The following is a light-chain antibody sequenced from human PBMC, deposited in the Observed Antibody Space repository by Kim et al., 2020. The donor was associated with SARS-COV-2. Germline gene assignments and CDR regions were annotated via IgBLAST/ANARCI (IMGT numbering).Light chain of an antibody. Sequence: SPGERATPSCRASQSVRSNYLAWYQQKPGQAPRLLIYGASSRDTGIPDRFSGSGSGTDFTLTISRLEPEDFAVYYCQQYGGSPPYTFGQGTKLEI. CDR2: GAS. CDR1: QSVRSNY. CDR3: QQYGGSPPYT. V-gene: IGKV3-20*01. J-gene: IGKJ2*01.